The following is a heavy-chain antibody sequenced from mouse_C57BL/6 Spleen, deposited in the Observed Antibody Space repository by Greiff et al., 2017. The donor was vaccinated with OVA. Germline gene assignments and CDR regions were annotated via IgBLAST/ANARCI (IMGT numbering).Heavy chain of an antibody. Sequence: VQLQESGPELVKPGDSVKISCKASGYAFSSSWMNWVKQRPGKGLEWIGRIYPGDGDTNYNGKFKGKATLTADKSSSTAYMQLSSLTSEDSAVYFCARSDGSPYAMDYWGQGTSVTVSS. V-gene: IGHV1-82*01. CDR3: ARSDGSPYAMDY. J-gene: IGHJ4*01. CDR1: GYAFSSSW. D-gene: IGHD2-3*01. CDR2: IYPGDGDT.